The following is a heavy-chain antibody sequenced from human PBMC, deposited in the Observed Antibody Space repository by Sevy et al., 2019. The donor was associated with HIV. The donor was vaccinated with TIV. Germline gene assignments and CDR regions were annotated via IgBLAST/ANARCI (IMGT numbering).Heavy chain of an antibody. V-gene: IGHV3-30-3*01. J-gene: IGHJ4*02. CDR3: ARGVGAGSGWYYFDY. Sequence: GGSLRLSCADSRFTFSSYAMHWVRQAPGKGLEWVAIISYDGSNKYYSDSVKGRFTISRDNSKNTLYLQMNSLRAEDTAVYYCARGVGAGSGWYYFDYWGQGTLVTVSS. D-gene: IGHD6-19*01. CDR1: RFTFSSYA. CDR2: ISYDGSNK.